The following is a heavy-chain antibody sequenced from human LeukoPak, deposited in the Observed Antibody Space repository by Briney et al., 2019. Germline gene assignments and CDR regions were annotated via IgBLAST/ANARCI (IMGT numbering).Heavy chain of an antibody. Sequence: PGGSLSLSCAASGFTFSSYDMHWVRQTTGKGLEWVSAIGTADDTFYPDSVKGRFTISRDDAKNSLYLQMNNLRVGDTAVYYCARSVYYHYYGLDVWGQGTTVTVSS. J-gene: IGHJ6*02. CDR2: IGTADDT. D-gene: IGHD2-8*01. CDR3: ARSVYYHYYGLDV. V-gene: IGHV3-13*04. CDR1: GFTFSSYD.